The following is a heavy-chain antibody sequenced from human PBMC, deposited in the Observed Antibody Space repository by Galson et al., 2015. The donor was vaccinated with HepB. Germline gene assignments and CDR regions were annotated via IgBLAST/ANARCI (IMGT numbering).Heavy chain of an antibody. CDR3: ARGVVWVRAFDV. J-gene: IGHJ3*01. V-gene: IGHV3-21*06. Sequence: SLRLSCAASGFSFSAHTMTWVRQAPGKGLEWVSSISRYNNYIYYADSVKGRFTISRDNAKNSLYLQMNSLRAEDTAVYYCARGVVWVRAFDVWGQGTMVAVSS. D-gene: IGHD3-10*01. CDR1: GFSFSAHT. CDR2: ISRYNNYI.